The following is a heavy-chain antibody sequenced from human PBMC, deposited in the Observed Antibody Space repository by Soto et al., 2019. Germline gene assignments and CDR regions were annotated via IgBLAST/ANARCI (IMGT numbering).Heavy chain of an antibody. V-gene: IGHV1-18*01. CDR1: GYTFTSYG. CDR2: ISAYNGNT. D-gene: IGHD2-15*01. Sequence: ASVKVSCKASGYTFTSYGISWVRQAPGQGLEWMGWISAYNGNTNYAQKLQGRVTMTTDTSTSTAYMELRSLRSDDTAVYYCARYCSGGSCYQLYYYYGMDVWGQGTTVTVSS. CDR3: ARYCSGGSCYQLYYYYGMDV. J-gene: IGHJ6*02.